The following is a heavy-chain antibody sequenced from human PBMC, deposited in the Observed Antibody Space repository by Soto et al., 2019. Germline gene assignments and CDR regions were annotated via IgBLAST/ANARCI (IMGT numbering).Heavy chain of an antibody. CDR3: ARESSRGYCTNGVCSKFDP. J-gene: IGHJ5*02. CDR2: IYYSGST. Sequence: PSETLSLTCTVSGGSISSYYWSWIRQPPGKGLEWIGYIYYSGSTNYNPSLKSRVTISVDTSKDQFSLKLSSVTAADTAVYYCARESSRGYCTNGVCSKFDPWGQGTLVTVYS. V-gene: IGHV4-59*01. CDR1: GGSISSYY. D-gene: IGHD2-8*01.